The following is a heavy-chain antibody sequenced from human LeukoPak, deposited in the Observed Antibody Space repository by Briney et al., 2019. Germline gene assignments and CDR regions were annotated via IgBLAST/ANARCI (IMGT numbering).Heavy chain of an antibody. J-gene: IGHJ1*01. CDR1: GFTFSNAW. Sequence: GGSLRLSCAASGFTFSNAWMSWVRQAPGKGLEWVGRIKSKTDGGTTDYAAPVKGRFTISRDDSKNTLYLQMNSLKTEDTAVYYCTTDSSGYYPAYFQHWGQGTLVTVSS. CDR2: IKSKTDGGTT. V-gene: IGHV3-15*01. CDR3: TTDSSGYYPAYFQH. D-gene: IGHD3-22*01.